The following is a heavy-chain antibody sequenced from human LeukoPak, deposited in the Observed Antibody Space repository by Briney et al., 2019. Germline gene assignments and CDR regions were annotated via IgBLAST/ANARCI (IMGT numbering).Heavy chain of an antibody. Sequence: ETLSLTCTVSGGSISSSSYYWGWIRQPPGKGLEWIGSIYYSGSTYYNPSLKSRVTISVDTSRNQFSLELSSVTAADTAVYYCAKELSGGWSFDYWGQGTLVTVSS. V-gene: IGHV4-39*02. CDR3: AKELSGGWSFDY. J-gene: IGHJ4*02. CDR2: IYYSGST. CDR1: GGSISSSSYY. D-gene: IGHD6-19*01.